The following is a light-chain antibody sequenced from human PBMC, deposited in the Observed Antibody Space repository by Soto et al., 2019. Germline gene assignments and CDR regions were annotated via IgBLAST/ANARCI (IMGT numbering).Light chain of an antibody. CDR3: QQYDDWPET. J-gene: IGKJ1*01. Sequence: IVMTQSPATLSVSPGERATLSCRASQNISANLAWYQQKPGQAPRFLIFGASTRATGIPPRFRGSGSGTEFTLTISSLQSEDFAVYYCQQYDDWPETFGQGTKVEIK. CDR2: GAS. V-gene: IGKV3-15*01. CDR1: QNISAN.